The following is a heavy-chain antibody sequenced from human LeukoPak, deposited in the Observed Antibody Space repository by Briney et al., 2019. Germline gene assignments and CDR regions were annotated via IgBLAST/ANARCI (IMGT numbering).Heavy chain of an antibody. CDR1: GFTFSSYS. CDR2: ISSSSSYI. CDR3: ARDRLGYCSSTSCYFHGMDV. D-gene: IGHD2-2*01. Sequence: GGSLRLSCAASGFTFSSYSMNWVRQAPGKGLEWVSSISSSSSYIYYADSVKGRFTISRDNAKNSLYLQMNSLRAEDTAVYYCARDRLGYCSSTSCYFHGMDVRGKGTTVTVSS. V-gene: IGHV3-21*01. J-gene: IGHJ6*04.